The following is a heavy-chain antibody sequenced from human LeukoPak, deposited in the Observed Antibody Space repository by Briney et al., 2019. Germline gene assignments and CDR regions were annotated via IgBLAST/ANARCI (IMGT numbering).Heavy chain of an antibody. CDR3: AKDYGDYSLA. D-gene: IGHD4-17*01. Sequence: SETLSLTCTVSGVSISRYYWNWIRQPPGKGLEWIGYIHYSGTTNYNPSLKSRVTMSVDTSKNQFSLKLSSVTAADTAVYYCAKDYGDYSLAWGQGTLVTVSS. J-gene: IGHJ5*02. V-gene: IGHV4-59*12. CDR1: GVSISRYY. CDR2: IHYSGTT.